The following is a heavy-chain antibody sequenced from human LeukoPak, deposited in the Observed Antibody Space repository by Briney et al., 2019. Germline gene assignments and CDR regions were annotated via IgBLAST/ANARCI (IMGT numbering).Heavy chain of an antibody. Sequence: GGSLRLSCEASGVTFSSYVMSWVRQAPGKGLEWVSAISGSGGSTYYADSVKGRFTISRDNSKNTLYLQMNSLRAEDTAVYYCATRPSRIADTGGGQGTLVTVSS. D-gene: IGHD6-13*01. J-gene: IGHJ4*02. V-gene: IGHV3-23*01. CDR2: ISGSGGST. CDR1: GVTFSSYV. CDR3: ATRPSRIADTG.